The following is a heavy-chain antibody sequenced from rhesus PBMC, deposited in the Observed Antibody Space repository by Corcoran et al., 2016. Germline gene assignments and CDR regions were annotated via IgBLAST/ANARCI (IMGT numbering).Heavy chain of an antibody. V-gene: IGHV4-80*01. J-gene: IGHJ5-1*01. CDR1: GGSFRSFC. D-gene: IGHD3-9*01. CDR2: INGYRGST. CDR3: TSPVRYRFDV. Sequence: QVHLQESGPGLVKPSETLSLTCAVSGGSFRSFCCNWIRQPPGRGLEWIGEINGYRGSTNNNPSLQRRVNISKDVSKNQFSLKLTSVTAAETAVYYCTSPVRYRFDVWGPGVLVSVSS.